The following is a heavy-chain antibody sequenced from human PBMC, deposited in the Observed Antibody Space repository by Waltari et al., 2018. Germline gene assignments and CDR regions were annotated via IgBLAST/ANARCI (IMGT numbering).Heavy chain of an antibody. V-gene: IGHV3-7*01. Sequence: EVQLVESGGGLVQPGGSLRLSCAGSGFTFSSYWMTWVRQAPGKGLEWVANIKQDGSEKFYVDSVKGRFIISRDNAKNSLYLQMNSLRVEDTAVYFCARGRVIPDYWGQGTLVTVSS. CDR2: IKQDGSEK. CDR3: ARGRVIPDY. J-gene: IGHJ4*02. D-gene: IGHD2-2*02. CDR1: GFTFSSYW.